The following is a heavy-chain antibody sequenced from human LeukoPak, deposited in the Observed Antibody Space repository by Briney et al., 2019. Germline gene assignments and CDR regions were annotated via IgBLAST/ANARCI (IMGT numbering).Heavy chain of an antibody. CDR1: GGSFSGYY. Sequence: SETLSLTCAVFGGSFSGYYWSWIRQSPGKGLEWIGEINHSGSTKYNPSLKSRVTISVDTSKNQFSLKLSSVTAADTAVYYCARHAFGGWYYMDVWGKGTTVTISS. CDR2: INHSGST. J-gene: IGHJ6*03. V-gene: IGHV4-34*01. D-gene: IGHD6-19*01. CDR3: ARHAFGGWYYMDV.